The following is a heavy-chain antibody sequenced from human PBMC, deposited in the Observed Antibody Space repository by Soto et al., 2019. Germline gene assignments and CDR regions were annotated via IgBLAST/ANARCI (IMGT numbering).Heavy chain of an antibody. J-gene: IGHJ4*02. D-gene: IGHD6-13*01. V-gene: IGHV3-30*18. CDR1: GFTFSTYG. CDR3: AKEYGSTWIDH. Sequence: QVELVESGGGVVQPGRSLRLSCAASGFTFSTYGMHWVRQAPGKGLEWVAAMSYDGTKEYYVDSVKGRFTISRDNSRNTLFLPLNSLRAEDTAVYYCAKEYGSTWIDHWGQGTLVTVSS. CDR2: MSYDGTKE.